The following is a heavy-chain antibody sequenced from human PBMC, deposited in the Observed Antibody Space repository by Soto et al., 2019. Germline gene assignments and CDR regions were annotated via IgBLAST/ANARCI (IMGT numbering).Heavy chain of an antibody. J-gene: IGHJ6*02. V-gene: IGHV3-30-3*01. CDR2: ISYDGSNK. D-gene: IGHD1-7*01. Sequence: QVQLVESGGGVVQPGRSLRLSCAASGFTFSSYAMHWVRQAPGKGLEWVAVISYDGSNKYYADSVKGRFTISRDNSKSTLYLQMNSLRAEDTAVYYCARGETITGTTYYYYGMDVWGQGTTVTVSS. CDR1: GFTFSSYA. CDR3: ARGETITGTTYYYYGMDV.